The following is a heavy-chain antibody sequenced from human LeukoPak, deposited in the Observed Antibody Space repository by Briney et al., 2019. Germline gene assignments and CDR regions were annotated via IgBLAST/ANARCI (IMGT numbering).Heavy chain of an antibody. D-gene: IGHD3-9*01. J-gene: IGHJ3*02. CDR3: ARQGYDILTGYIDAFDI. CDR2: ISYSGST. Sequence: SETLSLTCSVSGGSISSYYWNWIRQPPGKGLEWIGYISYSGSTNYNPSLKSRVTISIDTSKNQFSLKLRSVTAADTAIYYCARQGYDILTGYIDAFDIWGQGTMVTVSS. V-gene: IGHV4-59*08. CDR1: GGSISSYY.